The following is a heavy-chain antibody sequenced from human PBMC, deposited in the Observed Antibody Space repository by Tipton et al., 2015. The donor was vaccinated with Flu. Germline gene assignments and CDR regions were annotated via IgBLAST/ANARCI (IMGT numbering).Heavy chain of an antibody. CDR1: GGTFNKYA. V-gene: IGHV1-8*01. CDR2: MNPNSGNT. J-gene: IGHJ4*02. Sequence: QLVQSGAEVKKPGSSVKVSCKTSGGTFNKYAISWVRQATGQGLEWMGWMNPNSGNTGYAQKFQGRVTMTRDTSMTTAYMELSSLRSEDTAVYYCATPLYYYNASGYYPFDYWGQGTPVTVSS. CDR3: ATPLYYYNASGYYPFDY. D-gene: IGHD3-22*01.